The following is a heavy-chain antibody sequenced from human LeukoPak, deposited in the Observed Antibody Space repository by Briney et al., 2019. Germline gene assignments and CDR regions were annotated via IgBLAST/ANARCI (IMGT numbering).Heavy chain of an antibody. J-gene: IGHJ4*02. Sequence: PSQTLSLTCTVSGGSISSGGYYWSWIRQPPGKGLEWIGYIYHSGSTYYNPSLKSRVTISVDRSKNQFSLKLSSVTAADTAVYYCARSSYGGNRGLIDYWGQGTLVTVSS. CDR2: IYHSGST. V-gene: IGHV4-30-2*01. CDR3: ARSSYGGNRGLIDY. CDR1: GGSISSGGYY. D-gene: IGHD4-23*01.